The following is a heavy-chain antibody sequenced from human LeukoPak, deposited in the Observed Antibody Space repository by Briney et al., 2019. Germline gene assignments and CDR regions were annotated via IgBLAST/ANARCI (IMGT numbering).Heavy chain of an antibody. D-gene: IGHD6-6*01. CDR2: ISSDGGST. Sequence: GGSLRLSCAASGFTFSYYAMHWVRQAPGKGLEYVSAISSDGGSTYYANSVKGRFTISRDNSKSMLYLQMGSLRAEDMAVYYCARWVSTSSDAFDIRGQGTMVTVSS. V-gene: IGHV3-64*01. CDR3: ARWVSTSSDAFDI. CDR1: GFTFSYYA. J-gene: IGHJ3*02.